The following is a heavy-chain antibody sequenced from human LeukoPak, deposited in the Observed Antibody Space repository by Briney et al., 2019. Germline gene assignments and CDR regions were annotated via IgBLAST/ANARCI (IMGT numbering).Heavy chain of an antibody. D-gene: IGHD6-13*01. Sequence: ASVKVSCKASGYTFTGYYMQWLRQAPGQGLEWMGWINPKSGGTNYAQKFQGRVTMTRDTSISTAYMELSRLTSDDTAVYYCAPSSSDYFDYWGQGTLVTASS. V-gene: IGHV1-2*02. CDR2: INPKSGGT. CDR1: GYTFTGYY. CDR3: APSSSDYFDY. J-gene: IGHJ4*02.